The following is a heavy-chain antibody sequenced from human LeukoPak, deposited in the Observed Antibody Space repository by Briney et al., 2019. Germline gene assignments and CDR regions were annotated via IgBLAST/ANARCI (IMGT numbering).Heavy chain of an antibody. Sequence: PGGSLRLSCAASGFTFTNNFMSWVRQVPGKGLEWVANIKQDGSETTSADSVRGRFTIFRDNAKDSVYLQMNSLRAEDSATYYCVREGFYFFDFWGQGTLVTVSS. J-gene: IGHJ4*01. CDR1: GFTFTNNF. V-gene: IGHV3-7*01. CDR2: IKQDGSET. CDR3: VREGFYFFDF.